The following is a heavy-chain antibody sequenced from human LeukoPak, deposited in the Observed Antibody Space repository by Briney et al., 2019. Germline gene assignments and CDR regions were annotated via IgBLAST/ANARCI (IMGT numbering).Heavy chain of an antibody. D-gene: IGHD6-13*01. V-gene: IGHV3-23*01. Sequence: GGSLRLSCAASGFTFSSYAMSWVRQAPGKGREWVSAISGRGGSTYYADSVKGRFTISRDNSKNTLYLQMNSLRAEDTAVYYCAKEGYSSRELHFYYMHVWGKGTTVPVPS. CDR2: ISGRGGST. CDR3: AKEGYSSRELHFYYMHV. CDR1: GFTFSSYA. J-gene: IGHJ6*03.